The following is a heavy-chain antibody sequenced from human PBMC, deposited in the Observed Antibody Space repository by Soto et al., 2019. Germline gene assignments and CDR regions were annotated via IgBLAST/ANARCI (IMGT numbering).Heavy chain of an antibody. D-gene: IGHD3-9*01. J-gene: IGHJ3*01. V-gene: IGHV4-30-4*01. CDR3: ANLDMFTFCFD. CDR2: IYYSKST. Sequence: PMSVTCTVSGAAIRTGACKWCCVRQNTGKGLEWIGYIYYSKSTYYNPSLKSRVTISGDTSKNQFSLKLTPVTAADTAVYYFANLDMFTFCFD. CDR1: GAAIRTGACK.